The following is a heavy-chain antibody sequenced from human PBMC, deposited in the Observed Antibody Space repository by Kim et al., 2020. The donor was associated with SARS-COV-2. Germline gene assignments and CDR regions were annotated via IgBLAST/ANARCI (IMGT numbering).Heavy chain of an antibody. J-gene: IGHJ6*02. CDR2: IWYDGSNK. D-gene: IGHD5-12*01. Sequence: GGSLRLSCAASGFTFSSYGMHWVRQAPGKGLEWVAVIWYDGSNKYYADSVKGRFTISRDNSKNTLYLQMNSLRAEDTAVYYCAKAVDGYNLRPVPSYYYYGMDVWGQGTTVTVSS. CDR3: AKAVDGYNLRPVPSYYYYGMDV. V-gene: IGHV3-33*06. CDR1: GFTFSSYG.